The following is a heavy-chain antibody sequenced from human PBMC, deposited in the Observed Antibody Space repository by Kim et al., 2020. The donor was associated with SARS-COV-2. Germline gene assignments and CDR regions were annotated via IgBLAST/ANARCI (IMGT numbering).Heavy chain of an antibody. D-gene: IGHD5-12*01. CDR1: GGSFSGYY. V-gene: IGHV4-34*01. CDR3: ARGGDGYNLFLYYYGMDV. J-gene: IGHJ6*02. Sequence: SETLSLTCAVYGGSFSGYYWSWIRQPPGKGLEWIGEINHSGSTNYNPSLKSRVTISVDTSKNQFSLKLSSVTAADTAVYYCARGGDGYNLFLYYYGMDVWGQGTTVTVSS. CDR2: INHSGST.